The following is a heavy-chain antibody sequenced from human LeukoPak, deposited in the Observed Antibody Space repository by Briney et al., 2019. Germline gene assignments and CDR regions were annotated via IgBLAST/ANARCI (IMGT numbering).Heavy chain of an antibody. CDR1: GFTFSSYG. CDR2: ISYGGSNK. CDR3: AKEALAAGGIYYYGMDV. V-gene: IGHV3-30*18. D-gene: IGHD6-13*01. Sequence: GGSLTLSCAASGFTFSSYGMQWVRQAPGKGLVWWAVISYGGSNKYYADPGKGRFTISRDNSKNALYLQMTNLRAEDTAVYYCAKEALAAGGIYYYGMDVWGQESTVTV. J-gene: IGHJ6*02.